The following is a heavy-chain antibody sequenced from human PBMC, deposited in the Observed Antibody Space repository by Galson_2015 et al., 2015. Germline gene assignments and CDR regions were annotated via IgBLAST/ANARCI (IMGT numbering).Heavy chain of an antibody. CDR3: AKDGTLASAVPAANDHFDY. CDR1: GFTFSSYA. V-gene: IGHV3-23*01. J-gene: IGHJ4*02. D-gene: IGHD2-2*01. Sequence: SLRLSCAASGFTFSSYAMSWVRQAPGKGLEWVSAISGSGGSTYYADSVKGRFTISRDNSKNTLYLQMNSLRAEDTAVYYCAKDGTLASAVPAANDHFDYWGQGTLVTVSS. CDR2: ISGSGGST.